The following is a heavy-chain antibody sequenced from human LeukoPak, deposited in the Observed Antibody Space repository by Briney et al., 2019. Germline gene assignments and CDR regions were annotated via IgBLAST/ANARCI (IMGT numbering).Heavy chain of an antibody. J-gene: IGHJ4*02. CDR2: IRSKGYGGTT. CDR3: TRDYEY. V-gene: IGHV3-49*04. Sequence: GGSLRLSCTTSGFTFGDYAMNWVRQAPGKGLEWVGLIRSKGYGGTTEYAASVKGRFTISRDNSKGIAYLQMNSLKTEDTAVYYCTRDYEYWGQGTLVTVSS. CDR1: GFTFGDYA.